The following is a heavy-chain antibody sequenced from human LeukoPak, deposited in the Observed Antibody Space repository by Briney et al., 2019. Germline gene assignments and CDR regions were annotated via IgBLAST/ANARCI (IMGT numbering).Heavy chain of an antibody. Sequence: GASVKVSCKASGYTGYYMHWVRQAPGQGLEWMGWINPNSGGTNYAQKFQGRVTMTRDTSITTAYMELSRLRSDDTAVYYCARDLDYYGSGSFFNIWGQGTMVTVSS. D-gene: IGHD3-10*01. CDR2: INPNSGGT. V-gene: IGHV1-2*02. CDR1: GYTGYY. J-gene: IGHJ3*02. CDR3: ARDLDYYGSGSFFNI.